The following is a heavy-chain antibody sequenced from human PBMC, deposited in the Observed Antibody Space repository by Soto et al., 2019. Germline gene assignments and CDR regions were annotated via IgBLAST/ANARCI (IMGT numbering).Heavy chain of an antibody. CDR2: ISYDGSNK. CDR1: GFTFSSYA. D-gene: IGHD6-13*01. CDR3: AREEGSSSWNRGYYGMDV. J-gene: IGHJ6*02. V-gene: IGHV3-30*04. Sequence: GESLKISCAASGFTFSSYAMHWVRQAPGKGLEWVAVISYDGSNKYYADSVKGRFTISRDNSKNTLYLQMNSLRAEDTAVYYCAREEGSSSWNRGYYGMDVWGQGTTVTVSS.